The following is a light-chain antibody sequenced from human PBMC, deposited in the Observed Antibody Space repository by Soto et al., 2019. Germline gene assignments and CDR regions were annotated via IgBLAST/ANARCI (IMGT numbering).Light chain of an antibody. CDR2: WAS. V-gene: IGKV4-1*01. Sequence: DIVMTQSPDSLAVSLGERATLNCKSSQSVLYNSNNKNYLAWYQQKPGQPPKLLIYWASTRESGVPDRFTGSGSATDFTLTISSLQAEDVAVYSGWTFGQGTKVEIK. J-gene: IGKJ1*01. CDR1: QSVLYNSNNKNY. CDR3: WT.